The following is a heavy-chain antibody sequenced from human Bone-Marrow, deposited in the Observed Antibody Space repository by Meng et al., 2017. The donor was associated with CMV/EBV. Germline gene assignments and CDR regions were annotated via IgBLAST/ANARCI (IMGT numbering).Heavy chain of an antibody. CDR3: ARSEAAAGVFDY. CDR2: IYYSGST. D-gene: IGHD6-13*01. J-gene: IGHJ4*02. V-gene: IGHV4-39*07. Sequence: QRQLQESGPGLVKPSETLSLTCTVSGGSISSSSYYWGWIRQPPGKGLEWIGSIYYSGSTYYNPSLKSRVTISVDTSKNQFSLKLSSVTAADTAVYYCARSEAAAGVFDYWGQGTLVTVFS. CDR1: GGSISSSSYY.